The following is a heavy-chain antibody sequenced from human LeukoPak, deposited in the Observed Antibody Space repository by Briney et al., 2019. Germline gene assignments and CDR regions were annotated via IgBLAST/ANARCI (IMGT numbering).Heavy chain of an antibody. CDR3: ARVTNYYDILTGYYQGVFDI. D-gene: IGHD3-9*01. V-gene: IGHV3-74*01. CDR2: INSDGSST. CDR1: GFTFGSYW. J-gene: IGHJ3*02. Sequence: PGGSLRLSFAASGFTFGSYWMHWVRHAPGKGVVWVSRINSDGSSTIYADSVKGRFTRSRDNAKNTLYLQMNSLRAEDTAVYYCARVTNYYDILTGYYQGVFDIWGEGTMVTVSS.